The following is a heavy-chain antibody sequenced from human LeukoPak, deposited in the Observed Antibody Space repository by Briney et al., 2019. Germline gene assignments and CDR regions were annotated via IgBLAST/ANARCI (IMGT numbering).Heavy chain of an antibody. Sequence: SETLSLTCTVSGDPISNYYWSWIRQPAGKGLEWIGRIFIGGSTNYNPSLKSRVTMSLDTSKNQFSLKLNSVTAADTAVYYCARDLTTPNDYWGQGTLVTVSS. CDR2: IFIGGST. CDR1: GDPISNYY. V-gene: IGHV4-4*07. J-gene: IGHJ4*02. D-gene: IGHD3-3*01. CDR3: ARDLTTPNDY.